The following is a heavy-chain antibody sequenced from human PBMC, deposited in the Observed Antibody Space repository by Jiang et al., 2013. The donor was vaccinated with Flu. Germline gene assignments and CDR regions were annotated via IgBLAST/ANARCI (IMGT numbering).Heavy chain of an antibody. CDR1: GYNFNTHW. CDR2: IYPADSDT. D-gene: IGHD5-12*01. J-gene: IGHJ4*02. V-gene: IGHV5-51*03. CDR3: ARSGYSGYEVDY. Sequence: GAEVKKPGESLRISCQAFGYNFNTHWIAWVRQMPGKGLDWMGIIYPADSDTRYSPSFQGQVTISADKSITTAYLQWSSLKASDTAMYYCARSGYSGYEVDYWGQGTLVTVSS.